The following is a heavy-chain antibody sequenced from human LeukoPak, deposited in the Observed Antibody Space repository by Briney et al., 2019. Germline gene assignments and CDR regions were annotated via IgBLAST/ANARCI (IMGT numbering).Heavy chain of an antibody. D-gene: IGHD5-12*01. CDR3: AITIRGTYSGYDLGAFDY. CDR2: ISYDGSNK. V-gene: IGHV3-30*03. CDR1: GFTFSSYG. Sequence: HPGRSLRLSCAASGFTFSSYGMHWVRQAPGKGLEWVAVISYDGSNKYYADSVKGRFTISRDNSKNTLYLQMNSLRAEDTAVYYCAITIRGTYSGYDLGAFDYWGQGTLVTVSS. J-gene: IGHJ4*02.